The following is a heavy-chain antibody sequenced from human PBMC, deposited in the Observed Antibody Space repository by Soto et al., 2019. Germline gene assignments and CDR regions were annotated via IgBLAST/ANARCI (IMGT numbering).Heavy chain of an antibody. CDR3: AILLVPAAMPRHYYYGMDV. Sequence: QVQLVESGGGVVQPGRSLRLSCAASGFTFSSYAMHWVRQAPGKGLEWVAVISYDGSNKYYADSVKGRFTISRDNSKNTLYLQMNSLRAADTAVYYCAILLVPAAMPRHYYYGMDVWGQGTTVTVSS. J-gene: IGHJ6*02. V-gene: IGHV3-30-3*01. CDR2: ISYDGSNK. D-gene: IGHD2-2*01. CDR1: GFTFSSYA.